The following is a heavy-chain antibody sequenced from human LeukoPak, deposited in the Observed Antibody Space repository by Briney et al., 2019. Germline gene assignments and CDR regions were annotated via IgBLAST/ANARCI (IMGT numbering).Heavy chain of an antibody. CDR3: AKISPLDYGGKPWALDI. J-gene: IGHJ3*02. D-gene: IGHD4-23*01. V-gene: IGHV3-23*01. CDR2: IDPSGGGT. Sequence: GGSLRLSCAASGFTFSSYAMSWVRQTPGKGLEWVSGIDPSGGGTYYADSVKGRFTISRDNSKNTLYLQMNSLRAEDTAAYYCAKISPLDYGGKPWALDIWGQGTMVIVSS. CDR1: GFTFSSYA.